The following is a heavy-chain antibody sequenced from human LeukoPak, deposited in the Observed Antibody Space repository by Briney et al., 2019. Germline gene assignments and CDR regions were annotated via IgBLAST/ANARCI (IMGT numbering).Heavy chain of an antibody. Sequence: SETLSLTCTVSGGSISSYYWSWIRQPPGKGLEWIGYIYYSGSTDYNPSLKSRVTISVDTSKNQFFLKLSSVTAADTAVYYCARLLPPYSSSVANWFDPWGQGTLVTVSS. CDR2: IYYSGST. V-gene: IGHV4-59*01. CDR3: ARLLPPYSSSVANWFDP. D-gene: IGHD6-13*01. J-gene: IGHJ5*02. CDR1: GGSISSYY.